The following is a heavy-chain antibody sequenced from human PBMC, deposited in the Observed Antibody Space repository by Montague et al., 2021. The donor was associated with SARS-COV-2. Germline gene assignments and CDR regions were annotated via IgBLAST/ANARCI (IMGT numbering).Heavy chain of an antibody. CDR2: INHSGST. D-gene: IGHD4-17*01. J-gene: IGHJ6*02. CDR1: GGSFSGYY. Sequence: SETLSLTCAVYGGSFSGYYLNWIRQPPGKGLEWIGEINHSGSTNXNPSLKSRVTIAVDTSKNQVSLKLTSVTAADTAVFYCARPTVTNSPFGFSNKLRSRYNGMDVWGQGTTVTVSS. V-gene: IGHV4-34*01. CDR3: ARPTVTNSPFGFSNKLRSRYNGMDV.